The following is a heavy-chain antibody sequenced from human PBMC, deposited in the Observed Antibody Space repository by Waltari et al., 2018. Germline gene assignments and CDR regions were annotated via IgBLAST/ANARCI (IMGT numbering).Heavy chain of an antibody. J-gene: IGHJ3*02. CDR1: GFTFDDYA. D-gene: IGHD2-21*01. Sequence: EVQLVESGGGLVQPGRSLRLSCAASGFTFDDYAMHWVRQAPGKGLEWVSGISWNSGSIGYADSVKGRFTISRDNAKNSLYLQMNSLRAEDTALYYCAKDREGGSYCGGDCFPDAFDIWGQGTMVTVSS. V-gene: IGHV3-9*01. CDR2: ISWNSGSI. CDR3: AKDREGGSYCGGDCFPDAFDI.